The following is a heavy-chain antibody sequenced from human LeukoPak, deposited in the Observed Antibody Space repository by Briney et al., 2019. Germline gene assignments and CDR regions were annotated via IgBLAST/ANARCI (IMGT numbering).Heavy chain of an antibody. CDR3: ARVVAAATYYFDY. CDR2: IYHNGIT. Sequence: SETLSLTCTVSGDSISSFYWSWIRQPPGKGLEWIGYIYHNGITNYNPFLKSRVTISIDTSKTQFSLKLTSVTAADTAVYYCARVVAAATYYFDYWGQGTLVTVSS. D-gene: IGHD6-13*01. CDR1: GDSISSFY. V-gene: IGHV4-59*01. J-gene: IGHJ4*02.